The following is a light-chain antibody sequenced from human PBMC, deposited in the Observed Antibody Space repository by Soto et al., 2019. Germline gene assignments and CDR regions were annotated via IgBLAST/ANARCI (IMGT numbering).Light chain of an antibody. CDR1: QSVSSY. J-gene: IGKJ5*01. CDR2: DAS. CDR3: QQRSNWPPT. V-gene: IGKV3-11*01. Sequence: EIVLTQSPSTLSLSPGERATLSCRASQSVSSYLAWYQQKPGQAPRLLIYDASNRANGIPPRFSGSGSVTDFTLTISSLEPEDFAVYYCQQRSNWPPTFGQGTRLEIK.